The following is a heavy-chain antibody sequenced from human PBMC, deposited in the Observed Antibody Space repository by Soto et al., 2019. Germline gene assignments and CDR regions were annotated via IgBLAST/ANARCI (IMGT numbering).Heavy chain of an antibody. Sequence: SETLSLTCAVSGRSISSGYYYWSWIRQPPGKGLEWIGYNYYSGSTYYNPSLQSRLTISVDTSKNQFSLKLSSVTAADTAVYSCARESSDYSRGWYYFDYWGQGAPVTVSS. CDR3: ARESSDYSRGWYYFDY. CDR2: NYYSGST. V-gene: IGHV4-30-4*01. CDR1: GRSISSGYYY. J-gene: IGHJ4*02. D-gene: IGHD6-19*01.